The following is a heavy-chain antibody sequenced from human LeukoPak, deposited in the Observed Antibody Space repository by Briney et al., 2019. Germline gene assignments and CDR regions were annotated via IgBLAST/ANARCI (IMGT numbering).Heavy chain of an antibody. Sequence: ASVKVSCNASGYTFTSYGISWVRQAPGQGLEWMGWISAYNGNTNYAQKLQGRVTMTTDTSTSTAYMELRSLRSDDTAVYYCAREYSGSSGGQFHDDYWGQGTLVTVSS. D-gene: IGHD6-6*01. CDR1: GYTFTSYG. CDR2: ISAYNGNT. V-gene: IGHV1-18*01. CDR3: AREYSGSSGGQFHDDY. J-gene: IGHJ4*02.